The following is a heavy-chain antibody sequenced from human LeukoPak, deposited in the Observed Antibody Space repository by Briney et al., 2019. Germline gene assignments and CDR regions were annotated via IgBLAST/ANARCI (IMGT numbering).Heavy chain of an antibody. J-gene: IGHJ5*02. V-gene: IGHV1-18*01. CDR3: ARDRGYCSSTSCYSPNWFDP. CDR1: GYIFTSYA. Sequence: ASVKVSCKASGYIFTSYAISWVRQAPGQGLEWMGWISAYNGNTNYAQKLQGRVTMTTDASTSTAYMELRSLRSDDTAVYYCARDRGYCSSTSCYSPNWFDPWGQGTLVTVSS. CDR2: ISAYNGNT. D-gene: IGHD2-2*01.